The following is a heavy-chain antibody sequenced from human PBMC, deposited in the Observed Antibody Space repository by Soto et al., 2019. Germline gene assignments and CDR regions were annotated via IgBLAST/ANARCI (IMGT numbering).Heavy chain of an antibody. CDR3: ARVYGDCFDY. CDR2: IYYSGST. Sequence: LSLTCTVSGGSISSYYWSWIRQPPGKGLEWIGYIYYSGSTNYNPSLKSRDTISEDTSKNQFSLKLSSVTAADTAVYYCARVYGDCFDYWGQGTLVTVSS. D-gene: IGHD4-17*01. CDR1: GGSISSYY. J-gene: IGHJ4*02. V-gene: IGHV4-59*01.